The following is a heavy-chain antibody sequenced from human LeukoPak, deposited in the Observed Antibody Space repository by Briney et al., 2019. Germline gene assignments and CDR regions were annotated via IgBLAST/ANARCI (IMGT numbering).Heavy chain of an antibody. Sequence: GGSLRLSCAASGFTFSSYSMNWVRQAPGKGLECVASVNEDESEKYYVDSVKGRFIISRDNAKNSLFLQMNSLRAEDTAIYYCTRDEGLFAYWGQGALVTVSS. CDR3: TRDEGLFAY. J-gene: IGHJ4*02. CDR1: GFTFSSYS. D-gene: IGHD3/OR15-3a*01. CDR2: VNEDESEK. V-gene: IGHV3-7*01.